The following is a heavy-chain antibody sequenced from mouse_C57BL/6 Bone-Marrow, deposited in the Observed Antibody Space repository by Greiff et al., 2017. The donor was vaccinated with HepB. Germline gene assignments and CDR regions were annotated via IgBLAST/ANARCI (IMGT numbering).Heavy chain of an antibody. J-gene: IGHJ2*01. D-gene: IGHD1-1*01. V-gene: IGHV1-26*01. CDR2: INPNNGGT. CDR3: ARDLITTVYFDY. Sequence: EVQLQQSGPELVKPGASVKISCKASGYTFTDYYMNWVKQSHGKSLEWIGDINPNNGGTSYNQKFKGKATLTVDKSSSTAYMELRSLTSEDSAVYYCARDLITTVYFDYWGQGTTLTVSS. CDR1: GYTFTDYY.